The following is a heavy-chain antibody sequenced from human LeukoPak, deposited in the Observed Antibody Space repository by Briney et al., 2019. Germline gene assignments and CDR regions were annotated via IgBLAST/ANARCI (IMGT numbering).Heavy chain of an antibody. D-gene: IGHD1-26*01. Sequence: PSETLSLTCTVSGGSISSSSYYWGWIRQPPGKGLEWIGSIYYSGSTYYNPSLKSRVTISVDTSTNQFSLKLSSVTAADTAVYYCARFIVGANYFDYRGQGTLVTVSS. CDR2: IYYSGST. V-gene: IGHV4-39*07. J-gene: IGHJ4*02. CDR1: GGSISSSSYY. CDR3: ARFIVGANYFDY.